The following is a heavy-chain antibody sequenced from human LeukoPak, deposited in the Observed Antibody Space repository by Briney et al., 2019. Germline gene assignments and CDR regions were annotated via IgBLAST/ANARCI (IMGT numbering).Heavy chain of an antibody. V-gene: IGHV4-34*01. D-gene: IGHD3-22*01. CDR3: ARTQYYYDSSGYYYGRRAFDI. CDR1: GGSFSGYY. Sequence: SETLSLTCAVYGGSFSGYYWNWIRQPPGKGLEWIGEINHSGSSNYNPSLKSRVTISVDTSKNQFSLKLSSVTAADTAVYYCARTQYYYDSSGYYYGRRAFDIWGQGTMVTVSS. J-gene: IGHJ3*02. CDR2: INHSGSS.